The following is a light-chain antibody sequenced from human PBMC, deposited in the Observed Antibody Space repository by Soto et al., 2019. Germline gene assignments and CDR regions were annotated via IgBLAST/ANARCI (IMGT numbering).Light chain of an antibody. Sequence: QSVLTQPPSASGTPGQRVTISCSGSSSNIESNTVTWYQQLPGTAPKLLIYSTSQRSSGVPGRFSGSKSGASASLSISGLQSEDEADYYCAAWDDRLGVYVFGTGTKLTVL. J-gene: IGLJ1*01. CDR3: AAWDDRLGVYV. CDR2: STS. V-gene: IGLV1-44*01. CDR1: SSNIESNT.